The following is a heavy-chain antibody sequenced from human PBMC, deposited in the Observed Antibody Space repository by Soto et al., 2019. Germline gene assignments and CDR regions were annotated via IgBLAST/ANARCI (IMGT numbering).Heavy chain of an antibody. CDR3: VKEYCTGGTCFDAFDL. V-gene: IGHV3-48*03. J-gene: IGHJ3*01. Sequence: EAELVESGGCLVQPGGSLTLSCAASGFIFSDYEVDWVRQAPGRGPEWISYISDGGTTIYYAASVKGRFTISRDDAKKSLYLHMNNVRVDDTAIYFCVKEYCTGGTCFDAFDLWGQGTVVTVSS. CDR1: GFIFSDYE. D-gene: IGHD2-8*02. CDR2: ISDGGTTI.